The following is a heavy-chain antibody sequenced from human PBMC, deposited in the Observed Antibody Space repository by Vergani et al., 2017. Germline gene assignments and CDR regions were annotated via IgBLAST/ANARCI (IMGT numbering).Heavy chain of an antibody. J-gene: IGHJ4*02. D-gene: IGHD5-12*01. CDR3: ACQRGYSGYQYY. CDR1: GYSISSAYY. V-gene: IGHV4-38-2*01. CDR2: IYHSGST. Sequence: QVQLQESGPGLVKPSETLSLTCAVSGYSISSAYYWGWIRQPPGEWLEWIGSIYHSGSTYYNPSLKSRVTISVDTSKNHFSLKLSSVTAADTAVYYCACQRGYSGYQYYWGQGTLVTVSS.